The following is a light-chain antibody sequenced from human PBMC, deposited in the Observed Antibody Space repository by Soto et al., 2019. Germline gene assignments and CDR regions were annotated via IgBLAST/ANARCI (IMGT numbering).Light chain of an antibody. V-gene: IGLV2-14*01. CDR3: ISYTTSVTYV. CDR2: GVS. Sequence: QSALTQPASVSGSPGQSITISCTGTSSDVGGYNYVSWYQQHPGKAPKLMISGVSNRPSGVSTRFSGSKSGNTASLTISGLQTEDEADYYCISYTTSVTYVFGTGTKLTVL. J-gene: IGLJ1*01. CDR1: SSDVGGYNY.